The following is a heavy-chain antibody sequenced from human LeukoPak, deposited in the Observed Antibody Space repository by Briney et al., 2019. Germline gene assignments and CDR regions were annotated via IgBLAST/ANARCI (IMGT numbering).Heavy chain of an antibody. V-gene: IGHV3-30-3*01. CDR3: ARTYSNYDAFDV. CDR1: GFTFSSYA. J-gene: IGHJ3*01. CDR2: ISYDGSNK. Sequence: GRSLRLSCAASGFTFSSYAMHWVRQAPGKGLEWVAVISYDGSNKYYAGSVKGRFTISRDNSKNTLYLQMNSLRAEDTAVYYCARTYSNYDAFDVWGQGTMVTVSS. D-gene: IGHD4-11*01.